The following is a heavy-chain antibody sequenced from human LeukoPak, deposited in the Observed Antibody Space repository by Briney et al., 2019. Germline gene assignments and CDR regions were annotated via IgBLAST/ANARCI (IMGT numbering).Heavy chain of an antibody. CDR1: GFTFSSYS. J-gene: IGHJ4*02. Sequence: GGSLRLSCAASGFTFSSYSMNCVRQAPGEGLEGVSSISSSRSYIYYADSVKGRFTISRDNAKNSRYLQMNSLRAEDTAVYYCARDKAGSGIRDYWGQGTLVTVSS. V-gene: IGHV3-21*01. D-gene: IGHD3-10*01. CDR3: ARDKAGSGIRDY. CDR2: ISSSRSYI.